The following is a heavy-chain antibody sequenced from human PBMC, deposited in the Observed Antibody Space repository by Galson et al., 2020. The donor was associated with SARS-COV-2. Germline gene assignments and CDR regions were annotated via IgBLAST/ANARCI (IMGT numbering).Heavy chain of an antibody. V-gene: IGHV3-53*01. CDR3: ARENRDILTHRGLGLDY. CDR2: LYAGGSA. D-gene: IGHD3-9*01. Sequence: GGSLRLSCAASGFTVSGNYMNWVRQAPGKGLEWVSVLYAGGSAYYAESVKGRFTISRDSSKNTLYLQMNRLRAEDTAVYYCARENRDILTHRGLGLDYWGQGALVTVSS. CDR1: GFTVSGNY. J-gene: IGHJ4*02.